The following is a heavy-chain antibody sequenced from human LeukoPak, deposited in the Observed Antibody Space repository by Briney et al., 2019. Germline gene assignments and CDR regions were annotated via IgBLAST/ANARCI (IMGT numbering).Heavy chain of an antibody. J-gene: IGHJ4*02. V-gene: IGHV3-30*04. CDR1: GFTFSNYS. CDR2: ISFDVRGE. CDR3: AGAGYSSSIDN. D-gene: IGHD6-6*01. Sequence: GGSLRLSCAASGFTFSNYSMHWVRQAPGKGLEWVAIISFDVRGEYYGDSVRGRFTISRDNSKNTLYLQMNSLRLEDTALYYCAGAGYSSSIDNWGQGTLVTVSS.